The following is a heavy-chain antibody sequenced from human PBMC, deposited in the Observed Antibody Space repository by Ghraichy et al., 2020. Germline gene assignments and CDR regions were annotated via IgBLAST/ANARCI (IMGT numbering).Heavy chain of an antibody. Sequence: GGSLRLSCVASGFNFSTYSMNWVRQAPGKGLEWVSAISSRSTYISYADQLKGRFTISRDNAKNSLFLQMNSLRAEDTAVYYCARDHFEAYGSGNIEVYYFGMDVWGQGTTVTVSS. CDR1: GFNFSTYS. J-gene: IGHJ6*02. D-gene: IGHD3-10*01. CDR2: ISSRSTYI. V-gene: IGHV3-21*01. CDR3: ARDHFEAYGSGNIEVYYFGMDV.